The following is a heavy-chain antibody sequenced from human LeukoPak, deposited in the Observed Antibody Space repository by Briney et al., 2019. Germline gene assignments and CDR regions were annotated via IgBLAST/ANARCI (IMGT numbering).Heavy chain of an antibody. V-gene: IGHV1-69*05. J-gene: IGHJ5*02. CDR1: VGTVSSYA. D-gene: IGHD3-10*01. CDR2: IIPIFGTA. Sequence: GASVKVSCKASVGTVSSYAISWVRQAPGQGLEWMGRIIPIFGTANYAQKFQARVTITTDEYTSTAYMELSSLRSADTDVSYCAREDFRGGNNWFDHWGQGTLVTVSS. CDR3: AREDFRGGNNWFDH.